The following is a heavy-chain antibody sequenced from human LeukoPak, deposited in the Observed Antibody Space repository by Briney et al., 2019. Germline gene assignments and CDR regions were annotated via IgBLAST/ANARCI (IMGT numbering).Heavy chain of an antibody. CDR2: IIPILGIA. D-gene: IGHD5-18*01. CDR3: ARDLISGGYSP. J-gene: IGHJ5*02. Sequence: SVKVSCKASGGTFSSYTISWVRQAPGQGLEWMGRIIPILGIANYAQKFQGRVTITADKSTSTAYMELSSLRSEDTAVYYCARDLISGGYSPWGPGTLVTVSS. V-gene: IGHV1-69*04. CDR1: GGTFSSYT.